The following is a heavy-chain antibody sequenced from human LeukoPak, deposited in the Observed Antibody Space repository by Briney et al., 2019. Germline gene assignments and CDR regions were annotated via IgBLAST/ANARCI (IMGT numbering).Heavy chain of an antibody. CDR1: GGSISSYY. D-gene: IGHD3-16*01. Sequence: SETLSLTCTISGGSISSYYWNWIRQPAEKGLEWIGRIYTSGSTNYNPSLKSRVTMSVDTSKNQFALKLSSVTAADTPVYYCAPQLGVMRVFDYWGQGTLVTVSS. V-gene: IGHV4-4*07. CDR3: APQLGVMRVFDY. J-gene: IGHJ4*02. CDR2: IYTSGST.